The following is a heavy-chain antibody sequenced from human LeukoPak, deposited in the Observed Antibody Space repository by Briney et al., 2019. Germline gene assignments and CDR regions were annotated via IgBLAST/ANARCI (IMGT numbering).Heavy chain of an antibody. V-gene: IGHV4-59*10. J-gene: IGHJ5*02. CDR3: AGNKQQLVLNWFDP. D-gene: IGHD6-13*01. CDR2: IYTSGST. CDR1: GGSFSDYY. Sequence: SEILSLTCAVYGGSFSDYYWSWIRQPAGKGLEWIGRIYTSGSTNYNPSLKSRVTISVDTSKNQFSLKLSSVTAADTAVYYCAGNKQQLVLNWFDPWGQGTLVTVSS.